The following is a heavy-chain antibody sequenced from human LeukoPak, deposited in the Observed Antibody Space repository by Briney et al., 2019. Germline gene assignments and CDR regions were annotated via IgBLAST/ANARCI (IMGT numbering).Heavy chain of an antibody. J-gene: IGHJ4*02. CDR3: ARESYDILTGYSPYYFVY. CDR1: GFTFSSYW. CDR2: IKKDGSEK. D-gene: IGHD3-9*01. Sequence: GGSLRLSCAASGFTFSSYWMSWVRQAPGKGLEWVANIKKDGSEKYYVDSVKGRFTISRDNAKNSLYLQMNSLRAEDTAVYYCARESYDILTGYSPYYFVYWGQGTLVTVSS. V-gene: IGHV3-7*03.